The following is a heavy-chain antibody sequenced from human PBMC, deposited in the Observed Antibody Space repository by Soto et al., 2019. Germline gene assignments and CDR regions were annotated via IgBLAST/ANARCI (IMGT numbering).Heavy chain of an antibody. V-gene: IGHV1-69*08. CDR1: GGTFSSYT. D-gene: IGHD2-15*01. CDR2: IIPILGIA. CDR3: ARDLGEDCSGGSCYSVYCQQALDY. J-gene: IGHJ4*02. Sequence: QVQLVQSGAEVKKPGSSVKVSCKASGGTFSSYTISWVRQAPGQGLEWMGRIIPILGIANYAQKFQGRVTITADKSTSTAYMELSSLRSEDTAVYYCARDLGEDCSGGSCYSVYCQQALDYWGQGTLVTVSS.